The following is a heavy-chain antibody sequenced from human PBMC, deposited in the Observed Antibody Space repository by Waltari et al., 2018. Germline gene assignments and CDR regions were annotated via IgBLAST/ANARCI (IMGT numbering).Heavy chain of an antibody. J-gene: IGHJ4*02. Sequence: QLQLQESGPGLVKPSGTLSLTCSVSGDSVTSNYWWGWVRQPPERGLEWIGQIHGSGRTNYNPSLESRVTISIDMSNNQFSLKVTSTTAADTAVYYCARDRGRGLYLDSWGQGTLVTVSP. CDR1: GDSVTSNYW. CDR3: ARDRGRGLYLDS. V-gene: IGHV4-4*02. D-gene: IGHD2-15*01. CDR2: IHGSGRT.